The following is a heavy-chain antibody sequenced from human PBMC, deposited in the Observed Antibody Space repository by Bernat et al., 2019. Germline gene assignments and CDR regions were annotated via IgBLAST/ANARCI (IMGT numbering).Heavy chain of an antibody. CDR3: ARVGAFWSGYYAPGYDH. Sequence: EVQLVESGGGSVQPGGSLRLSCAASGFIFSTHWMTWVRQAPGKGLQGVANGNDDGSRKWYVDSVKGRFIVSRDNAKNSVYLQMNSLTVDDTALYYCARVGAFWSGYYAPGYDHWGQGILVTVSS. J-gene: IGHJ4*02. V-gene: IGHV3-7*05. CDR1: GFIFSTHW. CDR2: GNDDGSRK. D-gene: IGHD3-3*01.